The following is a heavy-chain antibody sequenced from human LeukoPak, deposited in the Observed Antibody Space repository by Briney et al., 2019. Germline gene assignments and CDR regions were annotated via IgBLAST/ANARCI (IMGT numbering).Heavy chain of an antibody. V-gene: IGHV3-23*01. CDR1: GFTFSSYA. D-gene: IGHD4-17*01. CDR3: TKGLGYGQYFDS. CDR2: ISGSGGST. Sequence: GGSLRLSCAASGFTFSSYAMSWVRQAPGKGLEWVSAISGSGGSTYYADSVKGRFTISRDNSKNTLWLQMNSLRAEDTAVYYCTKGLGYGQYFDSWGQGTLVTVSS. J-gene: IGHJ4*02.